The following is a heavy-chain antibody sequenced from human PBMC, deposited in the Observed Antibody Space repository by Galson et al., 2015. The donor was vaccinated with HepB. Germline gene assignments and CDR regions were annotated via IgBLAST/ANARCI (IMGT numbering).Heavy chain of an antibody. V-gene: IGHV3-53*04. CDR1: GFTVSSNY. J-gene: IGHJ5*02. CDR2: IYSGGST. Sequence: SLRLSCAASGFTVSSNYMSWVRQAPGKGLEWVSVIYSGGSTYYADSVKGRFTISRHNSKNTLYLQMNSLRAEDTAVYYCARVRPVVTAPDWFDPWGQGTLVTVSS. CDR3: ARVRPVVTAPDWFDP. D-gene: IGHD2-21*02.